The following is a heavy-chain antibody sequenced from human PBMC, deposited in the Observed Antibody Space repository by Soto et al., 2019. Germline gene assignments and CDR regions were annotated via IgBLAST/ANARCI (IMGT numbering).Heavy chain of an antibody. J-gene: IGHJ6*02. V-gene: IGHV5-10-1*01. CDR2: IDPSDSYT. Sequence: GESLKISCKGSGYSFTSYWISWVRQMPGKGLEWMGRIDPSDSYTNYSPSFQGHVTISADKSISTAYLQWSSLKASDTAMYYCARESLPRGIVVVPAAYYYYGMDVWGQGTTVTVT. CDR3: ARESLPRGIVVVPAAYYYYGMDV. D-gene: IGHD2-2*01. CDR1: GYSFTSYW.